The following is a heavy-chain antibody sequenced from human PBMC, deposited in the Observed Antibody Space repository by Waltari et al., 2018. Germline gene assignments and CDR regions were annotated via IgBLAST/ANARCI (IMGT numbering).Heavy chain of an antibody. CDR3: AKAGETAMVTWYYMDF. Sequence: EVQLVESVGGLVQHGGSLSLSCVAAGFSCSSYSFIWVRQDPGKGLGWVVSSSSSTSYIYCADSVKGRFTISRDSAKNARHLEMINLRAEETAVYYFAKAGETAMVTWYYMDFWGKGTTVTVSS. J-gene: IGHJ6*03. V-gene: IGHV3-21*01. CDR2: SSSSTSYI. D-gene: IGHD5-18*01. CDR1: GFSCSSYS.